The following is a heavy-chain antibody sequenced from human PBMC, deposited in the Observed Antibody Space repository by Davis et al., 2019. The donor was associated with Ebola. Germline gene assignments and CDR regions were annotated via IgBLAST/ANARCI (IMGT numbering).Heavy chain of an antibody. J-gene: IGHJ5*02. D-gene: IGHD4-17*01. CDR2: IWYDGSNK. CDR1: GFTFSSYG. V-gene: IGHV3-33*01. Sequence: GESLNISCAASGFTFSSYGMHWVRQAPGKGLEWVAVIWYDGSNKYYADYVKGRFTISRDNSKNTLYLQMNSLRAEETAVYYCARDPSHDYGDYVGGWFDPWGQGTLVTVSS. CDR3: ARDPSHDYGDYVGGWFDP.